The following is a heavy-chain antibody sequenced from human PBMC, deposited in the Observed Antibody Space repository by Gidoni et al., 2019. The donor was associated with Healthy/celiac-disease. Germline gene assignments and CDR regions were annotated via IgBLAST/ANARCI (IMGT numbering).Heavy chain of an antibody. CDR2: IWYDGSNK. J-gene: IGHJ4*02. V-gene: IGHV3-33*01. CDR1: GFTFSSYG. CDR3: AREPLTTVVFDY. Sequence: QVQLVESGGGVVQPGRSLSLSCAASGFTFSSYGLHWVRQAPGEGLGWVAVIWYDGSNKYYADSVKGRFTISRDNSKNTLYLQMNSLRAEDTAVYYCAREPLTTVVFDYWGQGTLVTVSS. D-gene: IGHD4-4*01.